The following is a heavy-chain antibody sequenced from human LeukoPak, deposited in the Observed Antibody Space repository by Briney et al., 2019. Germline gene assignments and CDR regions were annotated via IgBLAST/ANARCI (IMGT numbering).Heavy chain of an antibody. CDR1: GGSINSYY. CDR2: IYYSGST. J-gene: IGHJ4*02. V-gene: IGHV4-59*01. Sequence: PSETLSLTCTVSGGSINSYYWSWIRQPPGKGLEWIGYIYYSGSTNYNPSLKSRVTISVDTSKNQFSLKLSSVTAADTAVYYCARATIFGYYFDYWGQGTLVTVSS. CDR3: ARATIFGYYFDY. D-gene: IGHD3-3*01.